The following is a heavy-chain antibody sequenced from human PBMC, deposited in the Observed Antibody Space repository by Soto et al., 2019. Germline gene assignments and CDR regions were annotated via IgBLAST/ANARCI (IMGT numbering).Heavy chain of an antibody. Sequence: PGGSLRLSCAASGFTFSSYSMNWVRQAPGKGLEWVSSISSSSSYIYYADSVKGRFTISRDNAKNSLYLQMNSLRAEDTAVYYCARIPRGAARPYDYWGQGTLVTVSS. D-gene: IGHD6-6*01. J-gene: IGHJ4*02. V-gene: IGHV3-21*01. CDR2: ISSSSSYI. CDR1: GFTFSSYS. CDR3: ARIPRGAARPYDY.